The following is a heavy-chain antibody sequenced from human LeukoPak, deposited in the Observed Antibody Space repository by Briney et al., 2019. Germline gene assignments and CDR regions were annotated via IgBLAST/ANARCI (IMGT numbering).Heavy chain of an antibody. CDR3: ARGGGLRWLYYYMDV. Sequence: SETLSLTCTVSASSISSGYFWGWIRQSPGEGLEWIGSIYHNGDTYYTPSLKSRVSISVDTSKNQFSLKLSSVTAADTAVYFCARGGGLRWLYYYMDVWGRGTTVTVSS. CDR2: IYHNGDT. J-gene: IGHJ6*03. CDR1: ASSISSGYF. V-gene: IGHV4-38-2*02. D-gene: IGHD3-16*01.